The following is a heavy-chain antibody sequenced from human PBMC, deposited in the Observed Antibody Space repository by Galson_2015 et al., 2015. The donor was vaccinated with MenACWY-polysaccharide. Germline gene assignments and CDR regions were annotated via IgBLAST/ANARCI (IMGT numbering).Heavy chain of an antibody. CDR1: GFTFSSYA. CDR2: NSDRGIT. J-gene: IGHJ4*02. CDR3: AKNWWRQQVGIDY. V-gene: IGHV3-23*01. D-gene: IGHD6-13*01. Sequence: SLRLSCAVSGFTFSSYAMNWVRQAPGKGLEWVSSNSDRGITYYADSVKGRFTISRDTSKNTLYLQMSSLRDEDTAVYYCAKNWWRQQVGIDYWGQGTLVTVSS.